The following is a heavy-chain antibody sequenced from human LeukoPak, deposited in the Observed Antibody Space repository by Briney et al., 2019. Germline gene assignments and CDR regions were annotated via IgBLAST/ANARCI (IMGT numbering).Heavy chain of an antibody. J-gene: IGHJ3*02. CDR3: ARAGDYGSGSCAFDM. Sequence: GGSLRLSCVASGFTFSNYAMSWVRQAPGKGLEWVSAISGSGGNTYYADSVKGRFTISRDNSKNTLYLQMNSLRAEDTAVYYCARAGDYGSGSCAFDMWGQGTMVTVSS. CDR1: GFTFSNYA. D-gene: IGHD3-10*01. CDR2: ISGSGGNT. V-gene: IGHV3-23*01.